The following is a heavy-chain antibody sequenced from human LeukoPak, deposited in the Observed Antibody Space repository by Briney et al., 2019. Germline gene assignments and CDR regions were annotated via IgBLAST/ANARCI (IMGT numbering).Heavy chain of an antibody. J-gene: IGHJ4*02. D-gene: IGHD6-6*01. CDR1: GFTFDDYG. Sequence: TGGSLRLSCAASGFTFDDYGMSWVRHAPGKGLEWVSGINWNGGSTGYADSVKGRFTISRDNAKNSLYLQMNSLRAEDTALYYCARYSSSGEVWYYFDYWGQGTLVTVSS. CDR3: ARYSSSGEVWYYFDY. V-gene: IGHV3-20*04. CDR2: INWNGGST.